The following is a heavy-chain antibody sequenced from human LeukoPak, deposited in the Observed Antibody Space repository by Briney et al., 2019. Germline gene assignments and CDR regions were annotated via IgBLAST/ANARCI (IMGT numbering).Heavy chain of an antibody. CDR2: IYTSGST. CDR1: GGSISSYY. Sequence: SETLSLTCTVSGGSISSYYWSWLRPPAGKGLEWIGRIYTSGSTNYNPSLKSRVTMSVDTSKNQFSLKLSSVTAADTAVYYCARDLTDWGSIAAAGDNWFDPWGQGTLVTVSS. CDR3: ARDLTDWGSIAAAGDNWFDP. D-gene: IGHD6-13*01. V-gene: IGHV4-4*07. J-gene: IGHJ5*02.